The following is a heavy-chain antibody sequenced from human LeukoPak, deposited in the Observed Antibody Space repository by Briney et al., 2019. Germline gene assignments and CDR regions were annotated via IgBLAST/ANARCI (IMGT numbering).Heavy chain of an antibody. D-gene: IGHD5-12*01. CDR1: GYTFTSYG. CDR2: ISAYNGNT. V-gene: IGHV1-18*01. J-gene: IGHJ4*02. Sequence: ASVKVSRKASGYTFTSYGISWVRQAPGQGLGWMGWISAYNGNTNYAQKLQGRVTMTTDTSTSTACMELRSLRSDDTAVYYCARAAVIVAASNFDYWGQGTLVTVSS. CDR3: ARAAVIVAASNFDY.